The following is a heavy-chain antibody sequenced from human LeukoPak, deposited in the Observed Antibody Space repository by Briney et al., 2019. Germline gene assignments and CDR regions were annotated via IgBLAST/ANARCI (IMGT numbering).Heavy chain of an antibody. D-gene: IGHD5-12*01. J-gene: IGHJ4*02. CDR2: IIASSGST. Sequence: GGSLRLSCAASGFSFNNYVMGWVRQAPGKGLEWVSIIIASSGSTFCADSVKGRFTISRDNSKNTLYLQMNSLRVEDTAVYYCVKGGYDFVEVAYFDFWGQGTLVTVSS. CDR3: VKGGYDFVEVAYFDF. CDR1: GFSFNNYV. V-gene: IGHV3-23*01.